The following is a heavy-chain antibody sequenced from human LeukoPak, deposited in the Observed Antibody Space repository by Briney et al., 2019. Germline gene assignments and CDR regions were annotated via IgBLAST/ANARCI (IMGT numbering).Heavy chain of an antibody. Sequence: SETLSLTCTVSGGSISSYYWNWIRQPPGRGLEWIGYIYYTGSTNYNPSLKSRVTISVDMSKNHFSLKLNSVTAADTAIYYCARDRKQWLRGPFDPWGQGTLVTVSA. V-gene: IGHV4-59*01. D-gene: IGHD6-19*01. J-gene: IGHJ5*02. CDR2: IYYTGST. CDR3: ARDRKQWLRGPFDP. CDR1: GGSISSYY.